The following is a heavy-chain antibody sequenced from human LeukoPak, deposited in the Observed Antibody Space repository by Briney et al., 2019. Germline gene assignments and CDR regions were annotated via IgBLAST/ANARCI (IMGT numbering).Heavy chain of an antibody. CDR3: ARDWKADF. V-gene: IGHV3-23*05. Sequence: TGGSLRLSCATSGFTFSTYAMTWVRQAPGKGLEWVSAIDIYSTMTNYADSVKGRFTISRDNSKNTLYLQMNSLRGEDTAIYYCARDWKADFWGHGTLVTVSS. CDR1: GFTFSTYA. J-gene: IGHJ4*01. CDR2: IDIYSTMT. D-gene: IGHD1-1*01.